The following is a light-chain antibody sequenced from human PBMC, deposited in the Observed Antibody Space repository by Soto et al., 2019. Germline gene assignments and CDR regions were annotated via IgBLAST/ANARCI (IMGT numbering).Light chain of an antibody. CDR2: GAS. CDR1: QSVRSN. Sequence: EIVMTQSPAILSVSPGERATLFCRASQSVRSNFLAWYQQKPGQAPRLLIHGASTRATGVPARFSGSGSGTEVTLTISSLQSEDFAVYYCQQYSAWPLTFGGGTRVEIK. J-gene: IGKJ4*01. CDR3: QQYSAWPLT. V-gene: IGKV3-15*01.